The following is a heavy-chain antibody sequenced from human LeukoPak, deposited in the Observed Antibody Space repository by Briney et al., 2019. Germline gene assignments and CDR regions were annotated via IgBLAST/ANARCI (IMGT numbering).Heavy chain of an antibody. V-gene: IGHV3-33*08. J-gene: IGHJ4*02. CDR2: IWYDGGNE. D-gene: IGHD3-9*01. CDR3: ARGSNTGYSIDS. Sequence: PGGSLRLSCAASGFTFETFSMDWVRQAAGKGLEWVAVIWYDGGNENYPDSVKSRFSISRDNSKNTLYLQMNSLRAEDTAVYFCARGSNTGYSIDSWGQGTLVTVSS. CDR1: GFTFETFS.